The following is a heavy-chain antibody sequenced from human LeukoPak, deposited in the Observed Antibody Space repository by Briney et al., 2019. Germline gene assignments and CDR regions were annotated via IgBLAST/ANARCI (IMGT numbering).Heavy chain of an antibody. J-gene: IGHJ4*02. V-gene: IGHV3-30*18. CDR2: ISYGGSNK. CDR1: GFTFTSYG. Sequence: SGGSLRLSCAASGFTFTSYGMHWVRQAPGKGLEWVAVISYGGSNKHYADSVKGRLTISRDNSKNTLYLQMNSLRTEDTAVYYCAKGSRAYGELLYLFDYWGQGTLVTVSS. CDR3: AKGSRAYGELLYLFDY. D-gene: IGHD3-10*01.